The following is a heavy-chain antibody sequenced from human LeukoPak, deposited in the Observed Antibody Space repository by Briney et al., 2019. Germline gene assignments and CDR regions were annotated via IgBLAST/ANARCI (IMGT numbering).Heavy chain of an antibody. CDR3: ARQGGITMVRGVTPTLFDY. D-gene: IGHD3-10*01. V-gene: IGHV4-59*08. CDR1: GGSISSYY. CDR2: IYFSGST. Sequence: PSETLSLTCTVSGGSISSYYWSWIRQPPGKGLEWIGYIYFSGSTNYNPSLKSRVTISVDTSKNQFSLKLSPVTAADTAVYYCARQGGITMVRGVTPTLFDYWGQGTLVTVSS. J-gene: IGHJ4*02.